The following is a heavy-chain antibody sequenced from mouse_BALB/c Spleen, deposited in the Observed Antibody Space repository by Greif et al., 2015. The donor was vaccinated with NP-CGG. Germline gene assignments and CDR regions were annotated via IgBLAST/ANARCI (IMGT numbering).Heavy chain of an antibody. J-gene: IGHJ2*01. D-gene: IGHD3-3*01. V-gene: IGHV1-69*02. CDR1: GYTFTSYW. Sequence: VQLQQSGAELVKPGAPVKLSCKASGYTFTSYWMNWVKQRPGRGLEWIGRIDPSDSETHYNQKFKDKATLTVDKSSSTAYIQLSSLTSEDSAVYYCARGGTRNYFDYWGQGTTLTVSS. CDR2: IDPSDSET. CDR3: ARGGTRNYFDY.